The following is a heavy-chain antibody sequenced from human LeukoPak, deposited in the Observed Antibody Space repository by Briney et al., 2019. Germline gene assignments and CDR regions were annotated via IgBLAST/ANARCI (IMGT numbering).Heavy chain of an antibody. J-gene: IGHJ4*02. Sequence: SETLSLTCTVSGGSISSGGYYWSWIRQHPGKGLEWIGYIYYSGSTNYNPSLKSRVTISVDTSKNQFSLKLSSVTAADTAVYYCARVVGANFGMEYYFDYWGQGTLVTVSS. V-gene: IGHV4-61*08. CDR2: IYYSGST. CDR1: GGSISSGGYY. D-gene: IGHD1-26*01. CDR3: ARVVGANFGMEYYFDY.